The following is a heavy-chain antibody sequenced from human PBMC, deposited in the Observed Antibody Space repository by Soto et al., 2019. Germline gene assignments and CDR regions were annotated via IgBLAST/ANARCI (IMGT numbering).Heavy chain of an antibody. CDR2: INPSGGST. CDR3: ARDLSSYALDY. D-gene: IGHD2-2*01. Sequence: ASVKVSCKASGYTFTSYYMHWVRQAPGQGLEWMGIINPSGGSTSYAQKFQGRVTMTRDASTSTVYMELSSLRSEDTAVYYCARDLSSYALDYWGQGTLVTVPS. V-gene: IGHV1-46*01. J-gene: IGHJ4*02. CDR1: GYTFTSYY.